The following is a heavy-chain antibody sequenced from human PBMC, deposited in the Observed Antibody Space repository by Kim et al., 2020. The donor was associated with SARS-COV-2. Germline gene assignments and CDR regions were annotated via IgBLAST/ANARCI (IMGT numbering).Heavy chain of an antibody. CDR3: ARGKAGGPDGSPFDY. CDR1: GFTFSSYW. CDR2: IKQDGSEK. D-gene: IGHD1-26*01. J-gene: IGHJ4*02. V-gene: IGHV3-7*03. Sequence: GGSLRLSCAASGFTFSSYWMSWVRQAQGKGLEWVANIKQDGSEKYYVDSVKGRFTISRDNAKNSLYLQMNSLRAEDTAVYYCARGKAGGPDGSPFDYWGQGTLVTVSS.